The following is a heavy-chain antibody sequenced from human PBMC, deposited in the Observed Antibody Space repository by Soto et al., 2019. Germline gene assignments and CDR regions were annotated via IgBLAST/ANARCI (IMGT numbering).Heavy chain of an antibody. CDR1: GGSISSGGYY. CDR3: ATDGRNYFDSSGFDY. D-gene: IGHD3-22*01. Sequence: SETLSLTCTVSGGSISSGGYYWSWIRQHPGKGLEWIGYIHYSGTTYYNPSLKSRVTISVDTSKKQFSLNLSSVTAADTAVYYCATDGRNYFDSSGFDYWGQGTLVTVS. J-gene: IGHJ4*02. CDR2: IHYSGTT. V-gene: IGHV4-31*03.